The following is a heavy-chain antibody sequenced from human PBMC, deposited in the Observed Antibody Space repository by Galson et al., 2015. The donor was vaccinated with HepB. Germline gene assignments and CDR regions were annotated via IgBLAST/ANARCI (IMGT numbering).Heavy chain of an antibody. Sequence: SLRLSCAASGFTFSDAWMNWVRQAPGKGLEWVGRIVSKTFGGTTDYAAPVKDRFSISRDDSKNTLYLQMDSLKTDDTAVYYCSTPSSRRWGPGTLVPVPS. CDR3: STPSSRR. V-gene: IGHV3-15*04. CDR2: IVSKTFGGTT. CDR1: GFTFSDAW. J-gene: IGHJ4*01. D-gene: IGHD6-19*01.